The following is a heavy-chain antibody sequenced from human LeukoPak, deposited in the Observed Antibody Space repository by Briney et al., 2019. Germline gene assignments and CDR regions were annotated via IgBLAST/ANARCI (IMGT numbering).Heavy chain of an antibody. CDR1: GFTFSSYG. V-gene: IGHV3-30*02. D-gene: IGHD3-10*01. J-gene: IGHJ4*02. Sequence: PGGSLRLSCAASGFTFSSYGMHWVRQAPGKGLEWVAFIRYDGSNKYYADSVKGRFTISRDNSKNTLYLQMNSLRAEDTAVYYCAKEQDCYGSGSYFGYWGQGTLVTVSS. CDR2: IRYDGSNK. CDR3: AKEQDCYGSGSYFGY.